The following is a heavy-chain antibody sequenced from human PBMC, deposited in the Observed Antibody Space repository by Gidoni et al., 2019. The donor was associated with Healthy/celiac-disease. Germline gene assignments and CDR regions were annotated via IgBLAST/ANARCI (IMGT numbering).Heavy chain of an antibody. Sequence: EVQLLESGGGLVQPGGSLRLSCAASGFTFSSYAMSWVRQAPGKGLEWVAAISGSGGSTYYADSVKGRFTISRDNSKNTLYLQMNSRKVEDTAVYYCAKARAVAASDYWGQGTLVTVSS. CDR2: ISGSGGST. CDR1: GFTFSSYA. J-gene: IGHJ4*02. V-gene: IGHV3-23*01. CDR3: AKARAVAASDY. D-gene: IGHD6-19*01.